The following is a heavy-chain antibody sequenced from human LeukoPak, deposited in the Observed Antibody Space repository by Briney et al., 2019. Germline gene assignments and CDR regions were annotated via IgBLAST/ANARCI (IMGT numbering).Heavy chain of an antibody. CDR3: ARRGVRGLSPPDY. J-gene: IGHJ4*02. Sequence: ASVKVSCKASGYTFTGYYMHWVRQAPGQGPEWMGWISGYNGNTNYGQKFQGRVTMTTDTSTTTAYMELRSLTSDDTAVYYCARRGVRGLSPPDYWGQGTLVTVSS. V-gene: IGHV1-18*04. CDR2: ISGYNGNT. D-gene: IGHD3-10*01. CDR1: GYTFTGYY.